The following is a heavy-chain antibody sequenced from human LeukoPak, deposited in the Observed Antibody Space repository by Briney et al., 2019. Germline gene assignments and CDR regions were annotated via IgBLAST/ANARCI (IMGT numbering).Heavy chain of an antibody. D-gene: IGHD1-26*01. CDR2: ISYDGSNK. V-gene: IGHV3-30*03. CDR1: GFTFSSYG. Sequence: GGSLRLSCAASGFTFSSYGMHWVRQGPGKGLEWVAVISYDGSNKYYADSVKGRFTISRDNSKNTLYLQMNSLRAEDTAVYYCARDDSGSYFYWGQGTLVTVSS. J-gene: IGHJ4*02. CDR3: ARDDSGSYFY.